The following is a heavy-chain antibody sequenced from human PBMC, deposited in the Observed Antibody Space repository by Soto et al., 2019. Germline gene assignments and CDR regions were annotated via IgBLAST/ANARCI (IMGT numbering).Heavy chain of an antibody. J-gene: IGHJ4*02. V-gene: IGHV3-11*01. CDR1: GFTFSDYY. CDR3: ARCSRYDFWSDSTSPSYYFDY. D-gene: IGHD3-3*01. Sequence: GGSLRLSCAASGFTFSDYYMSWIRQAPGKGLEWVSYISSSGSTIYYADSVKGRFTIPRDNAKNSLYLQMNSLRADDTAVYYCARCSRYDFWSDSTSPSYYFDYWGQGTLVTVSS. CDR2: ISSSGSTI.